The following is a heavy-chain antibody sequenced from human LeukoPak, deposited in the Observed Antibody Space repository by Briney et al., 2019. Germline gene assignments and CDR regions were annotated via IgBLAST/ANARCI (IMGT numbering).Heavy chain of an antibody. CDR3: ARDYYGSGSYLGEDDY. CDR2: INPNSGGT. J-gene: IGHJ4*02. V-gene: IGHV1-2*02. Sequence: ASVKVSCKASGYTFTGYYMHWVRQAPGQGLEWMGWINPNSGGTNYAQKFQGRVTMTRDTSISTAYMELSRLRSDDTAVYYCARDYYGSGSYLGEDDYWGQGTRVTVSS. CDR1: GYTFTGYY. D-gene: IGHD3-10*01.